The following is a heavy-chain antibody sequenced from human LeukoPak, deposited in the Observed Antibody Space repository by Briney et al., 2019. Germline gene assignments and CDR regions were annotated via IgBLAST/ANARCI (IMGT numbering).Heavy chain of an antibody. V-gene: IGHV3-48*03. D-gene: IGHD1-7*01. CDR2: LSVGDATT. CDR3: AREDDWNYEDY. CDR1: GFAFSKFD. Sequence: GGSLRLSCAASGFAFSKFDMTWVRQAPGKGLEWVSTLSVGDATTYYADSVTGRFTISRDNAKNSLYLQMNSLRAEDTAIYFCAREDDWNYEDYWGQGTLVTVSS. J-gene: IGHJ4*02.